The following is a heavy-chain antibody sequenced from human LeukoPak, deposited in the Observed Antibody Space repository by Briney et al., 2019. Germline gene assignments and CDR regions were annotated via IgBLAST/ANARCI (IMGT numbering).Heavy chain of an antibody. CDR3: AMSSSVTRFDY. Sequence: PSETLSLTCTVSGGSIRSGSFCWSWIRQPAGKGLEWIGRISTNGNTNYNPSLKSRVTISVDTSKNQFSLMLNSVTAADTAVYYCAMSSSVTRFDYWGQGTLVTVSS. V-gene: IGHV4-61*02. CDR1: GGSIRSGSFC. CDR2: ISTNGNT. J-gene: IGHJ4*02. D-gene: IGHD6-19*01.